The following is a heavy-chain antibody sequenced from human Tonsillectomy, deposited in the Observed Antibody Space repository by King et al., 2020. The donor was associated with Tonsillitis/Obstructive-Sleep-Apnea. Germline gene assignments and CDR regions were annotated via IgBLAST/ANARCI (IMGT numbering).Heavy chain of an antibody. D-gene: IGHD3-3*01. CDR3: AREKGIFGVVNDAFDI. V-gene: IGHV7-4-1*02. J-gene: IGHJ3*02. CDR1: GYVFNSYA. Sequence: QLVQSGSELKKSGASVKVSCKASGYVFNSYAMSWVRQAPGRGLEWMGWISTNTGNPTYAQGFTGRFVFSLDTSVNTAYLQISSLKPEDTAVYYCAREKGIFGVVNDAFDIWGQGTMVTVSS. CDR2: ISTNTGNP.